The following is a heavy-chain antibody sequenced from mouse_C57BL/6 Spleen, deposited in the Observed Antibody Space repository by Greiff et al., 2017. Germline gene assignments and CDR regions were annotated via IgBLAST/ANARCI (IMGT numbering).Heavy chain of an antibody. Sequence: LQQSGPELVKPGASVKISCKASGYAFSSSWMNWVKQRPGKGLEWIGRIYPGDGDTNYNGKFKGKATLTADKSSSTAYMQLSSLTSEDSAVYFCADDYDYAMDYWGQGTSVTVSS. CDR1: GYAFSSSW. V-gene: IGHV1-82*01. D-gene: IGHD2-4*01. J-gene: IGHJ4*01. CDR2: IYPGDGDT. CDR3: ADDYDYAMDY.